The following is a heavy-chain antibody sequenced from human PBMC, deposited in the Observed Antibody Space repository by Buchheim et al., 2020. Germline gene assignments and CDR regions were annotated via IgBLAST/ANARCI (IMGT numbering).Heavy chain of an antibody. CDR1: GYTFTNYG. J-gene: IGHJ6*02. D-gene: IGHD3-3*01. Sequence: QVQLVQSKDELKKTGASVKVSCKAYGYTFTNYGISWVRQASGQGPEWVGWVSFYNGITNLAQKFQGRVTMTTDRSTSTANLEVRGLRSDDTAIYYCARVEGMRMYFHGMDVWGQGTT. V-gene: IGHV1-18*01. CDR2: VSFYNGIT. CDR3: ARVEGMRMYFHGMDV.